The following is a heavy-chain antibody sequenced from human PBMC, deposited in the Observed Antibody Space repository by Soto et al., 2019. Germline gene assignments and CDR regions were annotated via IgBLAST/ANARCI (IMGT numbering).Heavy chain of an antibody. CDR1: GGSISSYY. Sequence: SETLSLTCTVSGGSISSYYWSWIRQPPGKGLEWIGYIYYSGSTNYNPSLKSQVTISVDTSKNQFSLKLSSVTAVDTAVYYCASYDILTGYYSWWGQGTLVTVSS. V-gene: IGHV4-59*01. J-gene: IGHJ4*02. CDR3: ASYDILTGYYSW. D-gene: IGHD3-9*01. CDR2: IYYSGST.